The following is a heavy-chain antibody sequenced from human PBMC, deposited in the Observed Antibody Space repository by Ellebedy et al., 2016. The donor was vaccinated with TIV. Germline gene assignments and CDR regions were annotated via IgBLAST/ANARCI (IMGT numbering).Heavy chain of an antibody. V-gene: IGHV3-23*01. J-gene: IGHJ3*02. CDR3: AKDQVGGDGRWVFDI. D-gene: IGHD3-16*01. CDR1: GFSFNSYA. Sequence: GESLKISCAASGFSFNSYAMTWVRQAPGTGLEWVSAINGRGGTTYYADSVKGRFTISRDNSENTLYLQMNSLRAEDTAIYYCAKDQVGGDGRWVFDIWGQGTMVTVSS. CDR2: INGRGGTT.